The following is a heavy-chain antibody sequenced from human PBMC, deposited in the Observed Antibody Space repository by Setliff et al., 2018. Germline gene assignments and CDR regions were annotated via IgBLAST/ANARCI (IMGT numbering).Heavy chain of an antibody. CDR2: IWFDGSLK. Sequence: PGGSLSLSCAAFGFNFANSGMHWVRQAPGKGLEWVTLIWFDGSLKYYGDSVRGRFTVARDNSENTVHLQMNSLRADDTARYFCARARGYNFGYADSWGQGTLVTVSS. J-gene: IGHJ4*02. D-gene: IGHD5-12*01. CDR3: ARARGYNFGYADS. V-gene: IGHV3-33*01. CDR1: GFNFANSG.